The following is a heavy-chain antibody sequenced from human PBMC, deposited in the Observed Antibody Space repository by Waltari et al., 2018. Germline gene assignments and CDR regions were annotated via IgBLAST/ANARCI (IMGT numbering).Heavy chain of an antibody. Sequence: QVQLQESGPGLVEPSETLSLTCTVSGGSISSYYWSWIRQPPGKGLEWIGYIYYSGSTNYNPSLKSRVTISVDTSKNQFSLKLSSVTAADTAVYYCAGPRRSGYDYWGQGTLVTVSS. V-gene: IGHV4-59*01. CDR3: AGPRRSGYDY. CDR2: IYYSGST. CDR1: GGSISSYY. J-gene: IGHJ4*02. D-gene: IGHD3-3*01.